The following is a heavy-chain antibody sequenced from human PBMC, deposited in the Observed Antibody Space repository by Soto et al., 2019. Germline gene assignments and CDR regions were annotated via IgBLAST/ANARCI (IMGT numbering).Heavy chain of an antibody. D-gene: IGHD2-2*01. CDR3: ARQATDCSSTSCRWGYYYYGMDV. Sequence: GESLKISCKGSGYSFTSYWIGWVRQMPGKGLEWMGIIYPGDSDTRYSPSFQVQVTISADKSISTAYLQWSSLKASDTAMYYCARQATDCSSTSCRWGYYYYGMDVWGQGTTVTVSS. J-gene: IGHJ6*02. CDR2: IYPGDSDT. V-gene: IGHV5-51*01. CDR1: GYSFTSYW.